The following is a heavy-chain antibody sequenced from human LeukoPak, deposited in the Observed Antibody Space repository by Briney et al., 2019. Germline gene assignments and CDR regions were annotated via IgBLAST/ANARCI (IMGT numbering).Heavy chain of an antibody. CDR1: GFTFSSYL. Sequence: GGSLRLSCAASGFTFSSYLMSWVRQAPGKGLEWVSTISGSGGSTYYADSVQGRFTISRDNSKNTLYLQMNSLSAEDTAVYYCAKSGGSGSYFRFVWGQGTLVTVPS. D-gene: IGHD1-26*01. CDR2: ISGSGGST. CDR3: AKSGGSGSYFRFV. J-gene: IGHJ4*02. V-gene: IGHV3-23*01.